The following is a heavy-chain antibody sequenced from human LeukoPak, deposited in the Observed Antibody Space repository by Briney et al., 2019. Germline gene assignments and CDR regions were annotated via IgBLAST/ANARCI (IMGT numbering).Heavy chain of an antibody. V-gene: IGHV4-59*01. CDR2: IYYSGST. D-gene: IGHD6-6*01. CDR3: ARGVEYSSSSGLGY. Sequence: PSETLSLTCTVSGGSISSYYWSWIRQPPGKGLEWIGDIYYSGSTNYNPSLKSRVTISVDTSKNQFSLKLSSVTAADTAVYYCARGVEYSSSSGLGYWGQGTLVTVSS. CDR1: GGSISSYY. J-gene: IGHJ4*02.